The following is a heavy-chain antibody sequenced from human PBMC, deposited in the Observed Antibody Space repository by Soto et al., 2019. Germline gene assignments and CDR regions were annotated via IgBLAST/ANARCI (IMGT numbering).Heavy chain of an antibody. CDR3: ASSYSNYALTDYYYYGMDV. CDR2: INAGNGNT. CDR1: GYTFTSYA. V-gene: IGHV1-3*01. D-gene: IGHD4-4*01. J-gene: IGHJ6*02. Sequence: GASVKVSCKASGYTFTSYAMHWVRQAPGQRLEWMGWINAGNGNTKYSQKFQGRVTITRDTSASTAYMELSSLRSEDTAVYYCASSYSNYALTDYYYYGMDVWGQGTTVTVSS.